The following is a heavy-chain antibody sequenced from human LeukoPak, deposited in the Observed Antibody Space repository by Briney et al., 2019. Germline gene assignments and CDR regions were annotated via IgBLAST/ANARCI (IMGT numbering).Heavy chain of an antibody. CDR2: IRYDGSNK. Sequence: GGSLRLSCAASGFTFNSYGMHWVRQAPGKGLEWVAFIRYDGSNKYYADSVKGRFTISRDNSKNTLYLQMNSLRAEDTAVYYCAKDLQSSWSLAIDYWGQGTLVTVSS. CDR3: AKDLQSSWSLAIDY. J-gene: IGHJ4*02. CDR1: GFTFNSYG. D-gene: IGHD6-13*01. V-gene: IGHV3-30*02.